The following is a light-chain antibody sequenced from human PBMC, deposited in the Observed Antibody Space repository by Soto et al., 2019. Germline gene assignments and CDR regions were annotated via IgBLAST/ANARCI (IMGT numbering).Light chain of an antibody. CDR1: QSISSY. CDR2: AAS. J-gene: IGKJ1*01. V-gene: IGKV1-39*01. Sequence: DIQMTQSPSSLSASVGDRVTITCRASQSISSYLNWYQQKPGKAPKLLIYAASSLQSGVPSRFSGSGSGTDFPLIISRLQPEDFATYYCQQSYSTPRTFGQGTKVEIK. CDR3: QQSYSTPRT.